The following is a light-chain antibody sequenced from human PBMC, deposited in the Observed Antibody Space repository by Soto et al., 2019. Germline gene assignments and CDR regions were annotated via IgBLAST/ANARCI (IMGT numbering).Light chain of an antibody. CDR1: QSIRSW. J-gene: IGKJ1*01. Sequence: DIQMTQSPSTLSASVGDRVTITCRASQSIRSWLAWHQQKPGKAPKLLIYDASSVESGVTSRFCGSGSGKEFTHPISSMQPDDFETYYCQQYNSYSGTFGQGTKVEIK. CDR2: DAS. V-gene: IGKV1-5*01. CDR3: QQYNSYSGT.